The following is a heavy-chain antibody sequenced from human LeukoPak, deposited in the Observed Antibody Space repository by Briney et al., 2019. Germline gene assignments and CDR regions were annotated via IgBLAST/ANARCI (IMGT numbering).Heavy chain of an antibody. J-gene: IGHJ4*02. D-gene: IGHD5-12*01. Sequence: GSLRLSCAASGFILRSHWMSWVRQAPGRGLEWVAHIKQDGSEEQYVDSVEGRFILPRDDAKNSVYLQMNSLRVDDTAVYYCARGPNFGSRVDYFDYWGQGTPVTVSS. CDR2: IKQDGSEE. CDR3: ARGPNFGSRVDYFDY. V-gene: IGHV3-7*01. CDR1: GFILRSHW.